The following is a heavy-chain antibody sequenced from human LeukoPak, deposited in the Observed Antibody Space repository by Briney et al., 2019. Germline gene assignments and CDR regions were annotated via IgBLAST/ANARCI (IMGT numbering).Heavy chain of an antibody. Sequence: GGSLRLSCAASGFTFSSYEMNWVRQAPGKGLEWVSYISSSGSTIYYADSVKGRFTISRDNAKNSLYLQMNSLRAEDTAVYYSARGVRFGELLGWFDPWGQGTLVTVSS. CDR3: ARGVRFGELLGWFDP. J-gene: IGHJ5*02. V-gene: IGHV3-48*03. CDR1: GFTFSSYE. CDR2: ISSSGSTI. D-gene: IGHD3-10*01.